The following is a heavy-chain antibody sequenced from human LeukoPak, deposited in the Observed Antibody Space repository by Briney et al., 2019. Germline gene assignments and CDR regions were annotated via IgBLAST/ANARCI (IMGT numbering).Heavy chain of an antibody. CDR2: INTDGSST. CDR3: ARDRYCTTTRCSDY. V-gene: IGHV3-74*03. J-gene: IGHJ4*02. D-gene: IGHD2-2*01. CDR1: GFTFSDYY. Sequence: GGSLRLSCAASGFTFSDYYMSWIRQAPGKGLVWVSRINTDGSSTTYADSVKGRFTISRDNAKNTLYLEMNSLRAEDTAVYYCARDRYCTTTRCSDYWGQGTLVTVSS.